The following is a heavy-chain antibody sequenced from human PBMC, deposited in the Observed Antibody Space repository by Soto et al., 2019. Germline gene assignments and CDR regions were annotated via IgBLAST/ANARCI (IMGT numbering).Heavy chain of an antibody. D-gene: IGHD3-10*01. CDR2: ISYDGSNK. V-gene: IGHV3-30-3*01. CDR3: ARDLGSGLGGYYYYGMDV. Sequence: QVQLVESGGGVVQPGRSLRLSCAASGFTFSSYAMHWVRQAPGKGLEWVAVISYDGSNKYYADSVKGRFTISRDNSKNTLYLQMNSLRAEDTAVYYCARDLGSGLGGYYYYGMDVWGQGTTVTVSS. J-gene: IGHJ6*02. CDR1: GFTFSSYA.